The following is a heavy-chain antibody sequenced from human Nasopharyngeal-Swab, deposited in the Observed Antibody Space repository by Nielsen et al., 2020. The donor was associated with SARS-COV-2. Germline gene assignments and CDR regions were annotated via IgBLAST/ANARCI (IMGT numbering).Heavy chain of an antibody. CDR2: INPNSGGT. D-gene: IGHD6-19*01. J-gene: IGHJ4*02. CDR1: GYTFTGYY. V-gene: IGHV1-2*06. CDR3: ARDWGYSSGWYPVY. Sequence: SVQVSCMSSGYTFTGYYMHWVRQPPGQGLEWMGRINPNSGGTNYAQKFQGRVTMTRYTSISTAYMELSRLRSDDTAVYYCARDWGYSSGWYPVYWGQGTLVTVSS.